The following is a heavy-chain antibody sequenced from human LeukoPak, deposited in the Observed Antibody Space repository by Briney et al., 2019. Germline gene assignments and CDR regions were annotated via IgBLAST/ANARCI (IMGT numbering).Heavy chain of an antibody. V-gene: IGHV6-1*01. CDR1: GDTVSSNTAA. J-gene: IGHJ6*02. CDR3: TRQRSTSTEYYGLDV. Sequence: SQTLSHTCAISGDTVSSNTAAWNWIRQSPSRGLEWLGRTYYRSKWTTDYAVSVQNRITINPDTSTNQFSLQLKSATPEDTAVYYCTRQRSTSTEYYGLDVWGQGTTVTVSS. CDR2: TYYRSKWTT. D-gene: IGHD6-6*01.